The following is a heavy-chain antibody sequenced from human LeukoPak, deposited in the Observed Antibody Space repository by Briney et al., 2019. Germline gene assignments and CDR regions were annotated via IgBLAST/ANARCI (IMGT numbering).Heavy chain of an antibody. J-gene: IGHJ4*02. CDR3: ARGPPNWGFDS. CDR2: MSPASGNT. V-gene: IGHV1-8*02. Sequence: GASVKVSCKASGGTFSSYAISWVRRATGQGLEWMGWMSPASGNTGYAQEFQGRVTMTRDTSVSTAYMELNSLRSEDTAVYYCARGPPNWGFDSWGQGTLVTVSS. D-gene: IGHD7-27*01. CDR1: GGTFSSYA.